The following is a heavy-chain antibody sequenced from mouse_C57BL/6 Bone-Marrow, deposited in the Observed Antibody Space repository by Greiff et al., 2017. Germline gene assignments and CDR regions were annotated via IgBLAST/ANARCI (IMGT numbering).Heavy chain of an antibody. CDR2: ISDGGSYT. CDR1: GFTFSSYA. D-gene: IGHD2-4*01. J-gene: IGHJ4*01. V-gene: IGHV5-4*03. Sequence: EVKLMESGGGLVKPGGSLKLSCAASGFTFSSYAMSWVRQTPEKRLDWVATISDGGSYTYYPDNVKGRFTISRDNAKNNLYLQMSHLKSEDTAMYYCARQLRAMDYWGQGTSVTVSS. CDR3: ARQLRAMDY.